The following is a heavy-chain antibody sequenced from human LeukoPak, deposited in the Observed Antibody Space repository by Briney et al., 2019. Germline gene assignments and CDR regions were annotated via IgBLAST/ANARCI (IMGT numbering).Heavy chain of an antibody. V-gene: IGHV3-49*03. CDR3: TRVEEARADFDY. CDR2: IRSKAYGGTT. Sequence: PGRSLRLSCTASGFTFGDYAMSWFRQAPGKGLEWVGFIRSKAYGGTTEYVASVKGRFTISRDDSKSIAYLQMNSLKTEDTAVYYCTRVEEARADFDYWGQGTLVTVSS. CDR1: GFTFGDYA. J-gene: IGHJ4*02.